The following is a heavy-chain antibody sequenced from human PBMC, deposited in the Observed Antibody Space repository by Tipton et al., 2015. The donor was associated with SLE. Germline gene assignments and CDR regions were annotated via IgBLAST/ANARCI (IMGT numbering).Heavy chain of an antibody. V-gene: IGHV4-39*07. Sequence: GLVKPSESLSLTCNVSSGSMSRGSYYWGWIREPPGKGLEWIGSLYFGGRTYYNPSLKSRVTISVDTSKNQFSLRLTSVTAADTAVYYCARAKVEETTFKYFCNRLDVRGRGTTVTVS. CDR2: LYFGGRT. J-gene: IGHJ6*02. CDR3: ARAKVEETTFKYFCNRLDV. CDR1: SGSMSRGSYY. D-gene: IGHD2/OR15-2a*01.